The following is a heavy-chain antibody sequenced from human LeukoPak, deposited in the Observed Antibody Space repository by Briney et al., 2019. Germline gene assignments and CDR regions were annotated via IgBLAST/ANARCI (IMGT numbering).Heavy chain of an antibody. CDR2: ISSDGSKT. CDR3: ARDSTYWYDSGSSGPRYLDY. D-gene: IGHD3-10*01. J-gene: IGHJ4*02. V-gene: IGHV3-30*01. CDR1: GFIFSNYA. Sequence: GALRLSCAASGFIFSNYAMHWVRQAPGKGLEWVALISSDGSKTYHADSVKGRFSISRDNSKNTLYLQLNSLRAEDTSVYYCARDSTYWYDSGSSGPRYLDYWGQGTLVTVSS.